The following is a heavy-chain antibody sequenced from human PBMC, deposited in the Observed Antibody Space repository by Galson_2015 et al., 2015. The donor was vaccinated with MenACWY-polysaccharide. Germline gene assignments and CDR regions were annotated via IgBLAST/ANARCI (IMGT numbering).Heavy chain of an antibody. V-gene: IGHV6-1*01. CDR3: ARETVARRILGHVRRNGLDT. CDR1: GDSVSTTSAA. J-gene: IGHJ5*02. CDR2: TNYRSKGSN. Sequence: CAISGDSVSTTSAAWNWIRQSPPRGLEWLGRTNYRSKGSNDYATYVKSRIVINADTSKNQFYLHLNSVTPEDTAVYYCARETVARRILGHVRRNGLDTGGQGTLVFGSS. D-gene: IGHD2-15*01.